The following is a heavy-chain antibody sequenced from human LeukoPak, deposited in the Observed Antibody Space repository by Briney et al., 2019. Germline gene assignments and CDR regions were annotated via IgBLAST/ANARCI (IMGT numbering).Heavy chain of an antibody. CDR1: GFTFDDYA. CDR2: ISWNSGSI. CDR3: AKDYYYDSSGYPDY. J-gene: IGHJ4*02. V-gene: IGHV3-9*01. D-gene: IGHD3-22*01. Sequence: PGGSLRLSCAASGFTFDDYAMHWVRQAPGKGLEWVSGISWNSGSIGYADSVKGRFTISRDNAKNSLYLQMSSLRAEDTALYYCAKDYYYDSSGYPDYWGQGTLVTVSS.